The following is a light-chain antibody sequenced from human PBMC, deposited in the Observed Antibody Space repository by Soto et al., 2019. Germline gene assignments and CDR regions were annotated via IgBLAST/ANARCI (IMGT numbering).Light chain of an antibody. CDR3: QQYNSWQLT. CDR1: QSVSSN. CDR2: DAS. V-gene: IGKV3-15*01. Sequence: EIVMTQSPATLSVSPGERATLSCRASQSVSSNLAWYQQKPGQAPRLLIYDASTRATGIPARFSGSGSGTEFTLTISSLQSEDFAVYYCQQYNSWQLTFGGGTKVEIK. J-gene: IGKJ4*01.